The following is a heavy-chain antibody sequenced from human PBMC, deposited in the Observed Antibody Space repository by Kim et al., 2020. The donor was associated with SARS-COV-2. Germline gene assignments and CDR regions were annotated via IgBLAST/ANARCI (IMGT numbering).Heavy chain of an antibody. J-gene: IGHJ4*02. Sequence: GGSLRLSCAASGFTFSSYAMSWVRQAPGKGLEWVSAISGSGGSTYYADSVKGRFTISRDNSKNTLYLQMNSLRAEDTAVYYGATRLRTGIQGLVGAFDYWGQGTLVTVSS. CDR1: GFTFSSYA. V-gene: IGHV3-23*01. CDR3: ATRLRTGIQGLVGAFDY. D-gene: IGHD1-26*01. CDR2: ISGSGGST.